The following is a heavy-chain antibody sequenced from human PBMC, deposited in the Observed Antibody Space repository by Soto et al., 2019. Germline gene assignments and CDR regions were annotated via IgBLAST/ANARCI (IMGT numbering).Heavy chain of an antibody. Sequence: GGSLRLSCAASGFTFSSYDMHWVRQATGKGLEWVSAIGTAGDTYYPGSVKGRFTISRENAKNSLYLQMNSLRAEDTAVYYCARIPTSYSSGWFPDYWGQGTLVTVSS. CDR1: GFTFSSYD. CDR2: IGTAGDT. J-gene: IGHJ4*02. V-gene: IGHV3-13*01. D-gene: IGHD6-19*01. CDR3: ARIPTSYSSGWFPDY.